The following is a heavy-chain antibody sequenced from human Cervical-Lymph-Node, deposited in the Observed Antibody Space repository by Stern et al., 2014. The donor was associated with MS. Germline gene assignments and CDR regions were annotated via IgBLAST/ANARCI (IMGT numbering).Heavy chain of an antibody. J-gene: IGHJ4*02. CDR3: TREHHGGNFAS. V-gene: IGHV1-69*01. Sequence: QVQLVESGAEAKKPGSSVKVSCKVSGASFSTNAISWVRQAPGQGLEWMGAIVHIFDKANYSQRFRGRVTITADESTSTAYLDLSSLRSGDTAVYFCTREHHGGNFASWGQGTLVTVSS. CDR2: IVHIFDKA. D-gene: IGHD4-23*01. CDR1: GASFSTNA.